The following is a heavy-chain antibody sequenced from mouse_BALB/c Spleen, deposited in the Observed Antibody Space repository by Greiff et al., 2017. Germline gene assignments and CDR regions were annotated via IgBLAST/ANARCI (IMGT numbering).Heavy chain of an antibody. CDR1: GFTFSSYG. J-gene: IGHJ2*01. CDR2: ISSGGSYT. Sequence: EVQLVESGGDLVKPGGSLKLSCAASGFTFSSYGMSWVRQTPDKRLEWVATISSGGSYTYYPDSVKGRFTISRDNAKNTLYLQMSSLKSEDTAMYYCARQRDGYSFDDWGQGTTVTVSS. V-gene: IGHV5-6*01. D-gene: IGHD2-3*01. CDR3: ARQRDGYSFDD.